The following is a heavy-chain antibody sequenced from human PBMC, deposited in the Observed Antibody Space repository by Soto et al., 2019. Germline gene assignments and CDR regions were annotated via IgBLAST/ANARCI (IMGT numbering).Heavy chain of an antibody. CDR2: INWNSETV. V-gene: IGHV3-9*01. D-gene: IGHD5-12*01. CDR3: ARDQDLGGYDLRPMYGLDV. CDR1: GFTFDDYA. Sequence: GGSLRVSCATSGFTFDDYAMHWVRQIPGKGLEWVSGINWNSETVGYADSVKGRFTISRDSAKNSLYLQMTTLRPEDTALYFCARDQDLGGYDLRPMYGLDVWGQGTTVTVSS. J-gene: IGHJ6*02.